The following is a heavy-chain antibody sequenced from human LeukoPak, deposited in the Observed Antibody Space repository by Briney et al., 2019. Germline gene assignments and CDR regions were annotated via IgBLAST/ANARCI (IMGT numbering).Heavy chain of an antibody. CDR3: AKNGAISSYHYMDV. Sequence: GGSLILSCEASGFSFSNYAMSWVRQAPGKGLEWVSTISGIGDTIHYADSVKGRFTVSRDNSKNTLYVQMNSLRAEDTAVYYCAKNGAISSYHYMDVWGKGTTVTVSS. J-gene: IGHJ6*03. CDR1: GFSFSNYA. D-gene: IGHD2-8*01. V-gene: IGHV3-23*01. CDR2: ISGIGDTI.